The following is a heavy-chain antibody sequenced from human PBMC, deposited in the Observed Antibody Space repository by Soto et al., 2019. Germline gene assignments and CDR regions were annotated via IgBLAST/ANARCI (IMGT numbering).Heavy chain of an antibody. CDR1: GGSISSGDYY. V-gene: IGHV4-31*03. CDR2: IYYSGST. J-gene: IGHJ5*02. CDR3: ARGYCSSTICYIWDNWFDP. D-gene: IGHD2-2*02. Sequence: SETLSLTCTVSGGSISSGDYYWSWIRQHPGKGLEWIGYIYYSGSTYYNPSLKSRVTISVDTSKNQFSLKLTSVTAADTAVYYCARGYCSSTICYIWDNWFDPWGQGTLVTVSS.